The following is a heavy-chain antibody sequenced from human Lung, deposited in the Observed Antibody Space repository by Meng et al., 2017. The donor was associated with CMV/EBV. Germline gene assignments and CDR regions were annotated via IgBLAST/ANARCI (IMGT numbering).Heavy chain of an antibody. CDR3: ARAGDCSGGRCSGWFDP. D-gene: IGHD2-15*01. V-gene: IGHV1-2*02. CDR2: INANSGGT. J-gene: IGHJ5*02. CDR1: YTFSGYY. Sequence: YTFSGYYMHWVRQAPGQGLEWMGWINANSGGTNYAQKFQGRVTVTRDTSISTAYMGLSRLRSDDTAVYYCARAGDCSGGRCSGWFDPWGQGTLVTVSS.